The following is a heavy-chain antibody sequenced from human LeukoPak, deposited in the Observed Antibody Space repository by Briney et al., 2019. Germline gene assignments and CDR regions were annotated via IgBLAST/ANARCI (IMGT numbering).Heavy chain of an antibody. CDR2: IYHSGST. J-gene: IGHJ4*02. CDR3: ARKDWPNFDY. V-gene: IGHV4-38-2*01. D-gene: IGHD3/OR15-3a*01. Sequence: PSETLSLTCAVSGYSISSGYYWGWIRQPPGKGLEWIGSIYHSGSTYYNPSLKSRVTMSLDTSKNQFSLNLSSVTAADTAIYYCARKDWPNFDYWGQGTLVAVSS. CDR1: GYSISSGYY.